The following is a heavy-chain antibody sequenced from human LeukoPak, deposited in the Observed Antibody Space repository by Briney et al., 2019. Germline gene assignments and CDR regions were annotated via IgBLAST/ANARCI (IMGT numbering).Heavy chain of an antibody. D-gene: IGHD4-17*01. Sequence: PSETLSLTCTVSGGSISSHWWSWIRQSPGKGLEWIGYIYYSGTTNYNPSLRSRVTISVDTSKNQFSLKLSSVTAADTAVYYCARASGDYYVSFDYWGQGTLVTVSS. V-gene: IGHV4-59*11. CDR1: GGSISSHW. CDR3: ARASGDYYVSFDY. J-gene: IGHJ4*02. CDR2: IYYSGTT.